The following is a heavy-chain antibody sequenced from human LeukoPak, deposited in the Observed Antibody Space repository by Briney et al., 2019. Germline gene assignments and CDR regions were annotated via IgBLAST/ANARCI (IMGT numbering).Heavy chain of an antibody. V-gene: IGHV3-66*01. CDR1: GFTVSSNY. CDR3: ARGVDSSGWYGY. D-gene: IGHD6-19*01. CDR2: IYSGGST. Sequence: GGSLRLSCAASGFTVSSNYMSWVRQAPGKRLEWVSVIYSGGSTYYADSVKGRFTISRDNSKNTLYLQMNSLRAEDTAVYYCARGVDSSGWYGYWGQGTLVTVSS. J-gene: IGHJ4*02.